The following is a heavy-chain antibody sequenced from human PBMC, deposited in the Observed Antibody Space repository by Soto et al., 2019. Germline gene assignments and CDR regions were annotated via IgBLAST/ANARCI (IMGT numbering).Heavy chain of an antibody. Sequence: PSETLSLSCTVSGGSISSGDYYGSWIRQPPGKGLEWIGYIYYSGSTYYNPSLKSRVTISVDTSKNQFSLKLSSVTAADTAVYYCARDRGPNQYYDILTGYSDPRGYFDYWGQGTLVTVS. D-gene: IGHD3-9*01. V-gene: IGHV4-30-4*01. CDR3: ARDRGPNQYYDILTGYSDPRGYFDY. J-gene: IGHJ4*02. CDR2: IYYSGST. CDR1: GGSISSGDYY.